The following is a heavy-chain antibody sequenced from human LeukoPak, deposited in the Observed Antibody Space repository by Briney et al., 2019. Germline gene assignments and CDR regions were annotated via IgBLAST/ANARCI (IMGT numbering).Heavy chain of an antibody. CDR1: GGTFSSYA. CDR2: IIPILGIA. Sequence: SVKVSCKASGGTFSSYAISWVRQAPGQGLEWMGRIIPILGIANYAQKFQGRVTITADKSTSTAYMELRSLRSEDTAVYYCARGVHPDYYDSSGYYYDFDYWGQGTLVTVSS. CDR3: ARGVHPDYYDSSGYYYDFDY. D-gene: IGHD3-22*01. J-gene: IGHJ4*02. V-gene: IGHV1-69*04.